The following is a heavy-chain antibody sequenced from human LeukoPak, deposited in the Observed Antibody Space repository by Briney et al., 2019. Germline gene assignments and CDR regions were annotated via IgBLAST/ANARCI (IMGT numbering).Heavy chain of an antibody. D-gene: IGHD5-24*01. CDR1: GFTFSSYG. J-gene: IGHJ4*02. V-gene: IGHV3-23*01. CDR3: ASYGQEMPTIGYFDS. Sequence: GGSLRLSCAASGFTFSSYGMSWVRQAPGKGLEWVSAISGSGGSTYYADSVKGRFTISRDNAKNSLYLQMNSLRAEDTAVYYCASYGQEMPTIGYFDSWGQGTLVTVSS. CDR2: ISGSGGST.